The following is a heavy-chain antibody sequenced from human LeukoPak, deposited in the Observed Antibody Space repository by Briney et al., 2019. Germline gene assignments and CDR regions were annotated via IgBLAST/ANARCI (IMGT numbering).Heavy chain of an antibody. J-gene: IGHJ3*02. CDR3: AKEEGWGVNSFDM. CDR1: GFSFSNYG. V-gene: IGHV3-30*18. D-gene: IGHD1-26*01. Sequence: GGSLRLSCAASGFSFSNYGMNWVRQAPGKGPEWVAIISSDGRTQIHADSVKGRFTISRDNLKNTLNLQMNYLEAEDTAVYYCAKEEGWGVNSFDMWGQGTMVTVSS. CDR2: ISSDGRTQ.